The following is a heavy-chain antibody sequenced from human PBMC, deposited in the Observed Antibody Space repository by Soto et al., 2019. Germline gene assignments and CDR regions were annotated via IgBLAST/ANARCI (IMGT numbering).Heavy chain of an antibody. CDR1: GFTFSSYA. CDR2: ISYDGSNK. CDR3: ARARLDTPALDY. D-gene: IGHD2-2*01. V-gene: IGHV3-30-3*01. J-gene: IGHJ4*02. Sequence: QVQLVESGGGVVKPGRSLRVSCAASGFTFSSYAMHWVRQAPGKGLEWVAVISYDGSNKYYADSVKGRFTISRDNSKNTRYLQMNSLRAEDTAVYYCARARLDTPALDYWGQGTLVTVSS.